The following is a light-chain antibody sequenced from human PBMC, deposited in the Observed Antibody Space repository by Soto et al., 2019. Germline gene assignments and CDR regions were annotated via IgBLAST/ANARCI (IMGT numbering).Light chain of an antibody. CDR2: RNN. CDR3: AAWDDSLSGVV. J-gene: IGLJ2*01. CDR1: SSNIGSNY. V-gene: IGLV1-47*01. Sequence: QSVLTQPPSASGTPGQRVTISCSGSSSNIGSNYVFWYQHLPGTAPKLLIYRNNQRPSGVPDRFSVSKSGTSASLAIGGLRSEDETDYYCAAWDDSLSGVVFGGGTKLTVL.